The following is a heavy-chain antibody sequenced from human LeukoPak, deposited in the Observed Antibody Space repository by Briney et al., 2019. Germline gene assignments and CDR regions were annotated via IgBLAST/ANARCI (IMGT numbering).Heavy chain of an antibody. D-gene: IGHD3-22*01. CDR3: ARIMYYYDSSGYYYAESLDY. Sequence: SETLSLTCTVSGASMSSFYWTWIRQPSGKGLEWIGNIFNSGTTNYNPSLKSRVTISLDMSKKQFSLKLSSVTAADTAVYYCARIMYYYDSSGYYYAESLDYWGQGTLVTVSS. CDR1: GASMSSFY. V-gene: IGHV4-59*01. J-gene: IGHJ4*02. CDR2: IFNSGTT.